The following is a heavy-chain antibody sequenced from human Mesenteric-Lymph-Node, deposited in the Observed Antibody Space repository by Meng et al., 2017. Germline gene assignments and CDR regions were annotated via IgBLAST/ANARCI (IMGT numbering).Heavy chain of an antibody. CDR3: ARLWFGERPPDY. V-gene: IGHV4-39*01. CDR2: IYYSGRT. Sequence: QLQLQESGPGLVKPSETLSLTCTSSGGSISSSTYYCGWIRLPPGKGLEWIGSIYYSGRTYYNPSLKSRVTMSVDTSKNQFSLKLSSVTAADTAVYYCARLWFGERPPDYWGQGTLVTVSS. J-gene: IGHJ4*02. D-gene: IGHD3-10*01. CDR1: GGSISSSTYY.